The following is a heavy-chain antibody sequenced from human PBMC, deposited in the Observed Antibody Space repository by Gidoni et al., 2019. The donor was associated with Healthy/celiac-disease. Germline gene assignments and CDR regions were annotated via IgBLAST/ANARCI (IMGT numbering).Heavy chain of an antibody. Sequence: EVQLVQSGAEVKKPGESLKISCKGAGYSFTSYWIGWVRQMPGKGLEWMGIIYPGDSDTRYSPSFQGQVTISADKSISTAYLQWSSLKASDTAMYYCASQYYYDSSGYYYDAFDIWGQGTMVTVSS. CDR1: GYSFTSYW. CDR2: IYPGDSDT. J-gene: IGHJ3*02. V-gene: IGHV5-51*03. D-gene: IGHD3-22*01. CDR3: ASQYYYDSSGYYYDAFDI.